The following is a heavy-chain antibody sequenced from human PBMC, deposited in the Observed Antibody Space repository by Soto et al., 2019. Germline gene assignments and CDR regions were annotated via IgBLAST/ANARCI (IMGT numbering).Heavy chain of an antibody. CDR2: ISSYNGNT. CDR1: GYTFTSCG. Sequence: AAKSSSRASGYTFTSCGFSCVRQAPGQELEGMRWISSYNGNTDYAQKLQGRVTMTTDTSTSTAYMELRSLRSDDTAVYYCARAARGYSSSWYSGPPDYDFDYWGQGTLFTVSS. V-gene: IGHV1-18*01. CDR3: ARAARGYSSSWYSGPPDYDFDY. J-gene: IGHJ4*02. D-gene: IGHD6-13*01.